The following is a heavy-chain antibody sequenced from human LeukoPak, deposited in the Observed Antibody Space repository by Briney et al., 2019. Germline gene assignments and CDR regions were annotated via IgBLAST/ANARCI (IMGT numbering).Heavy chain of an antibody. V-gene: IGHV5-51*01. CDR2: IYPSDSDT. CDR1: GYSFTSYW. D-gene: IGHD5-12*01. CDR3: ASTTGYSGYELGS. J-gene: IGHJ5*02. Sequence: GESLKISCKGSGYSFTSYWIVWVRQMPGKGLEWMGTIYPSDSDTRYSPSFQGQVSISADKSIRTAYLQWSSLKASDTAMYYCASTTGYSGYELGSWGQGTLVTVSS.